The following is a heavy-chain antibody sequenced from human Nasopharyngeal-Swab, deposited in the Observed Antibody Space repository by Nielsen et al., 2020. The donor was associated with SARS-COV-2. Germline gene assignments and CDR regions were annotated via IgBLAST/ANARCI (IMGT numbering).Heavy chain of an antibody. V-gene: IGHV3-11*04. Sequence: GESLKISCAASGFTFSDYYMSWIRQAPGKGLEWVSYISSSGSTIYYADSVKGRFTISRDNAKNSQYLQMNSLIAEDTAVYYCARDRHGYDILTGYRRANNWFDPWGQGTTVTVSS. CDR2: ISSSGSTI. D-gene: IGHD3-9*01. J-gene: IGHJ5*01. CDR1: GFTFSDYY. CDR3: ARDRHGYDILTGYRRANNWFDP.